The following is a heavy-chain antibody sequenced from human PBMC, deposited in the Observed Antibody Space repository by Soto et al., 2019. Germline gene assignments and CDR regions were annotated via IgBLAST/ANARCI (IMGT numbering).Heavy chain of an antibody. D-gene: IGHD3-9*01. CDR3: ARDLTSYFDWLLAGPFDY. CDR2: IKQDGSEK. V-gene: IGHV3-7*01. CDR1: GFTFSSYW. J-gene: IGHJ4*02. Sequence: EVRLVESGGGLVQPGGSLRLSCAASGFTFSSYWMSWVRQAPGKGLEWVANIKQDGSEKYYVDSVKGRFTISRDNAMNSLYLQMNSLRAEDTAVYYCARDLTSYFDWLLAGPFDYWGQGTLVTVSS.